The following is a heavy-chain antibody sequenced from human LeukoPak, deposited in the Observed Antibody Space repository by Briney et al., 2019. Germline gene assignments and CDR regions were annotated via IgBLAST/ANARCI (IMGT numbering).Heavy chain of an antibody. D-gene: IGHD3-16*01. V-gene: IGHV3-66*01. J-gene: IGHJ4*02. CDR3: ARGAFD. CDR2: IYNTGSA. Sequence: GGSLRLSCAASGFTVSSNYMNWVRQAPGEGLEWVSVIYNTGSAYYADSVKGRFTISRDTSKNTLYLQMNNLRVDDTAVYCCARGAFDWGQGTLVTVSS. CDR1: GFTVSSNY.